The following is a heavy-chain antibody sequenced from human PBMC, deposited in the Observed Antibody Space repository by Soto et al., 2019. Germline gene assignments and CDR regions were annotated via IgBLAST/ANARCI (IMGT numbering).Heavy chain of an antibody. D-gene: IGHD3-22*01. Sequence: SETLSLTCAVYGGSFSGYYWSWIRQPPGKGLEWIGEINHSGSTNYNPSLKSRVTISVDTSKNQFSLKLSSVTAADTAVYYCARGGIYYDSSGYPRGLYYYYYGMDVWGQGTTVTVSS. CDR3: ARGGIYYDSSGYPRGLYYYYYGMDV. CDR1: GGSFSGYY. V-gene: IGHV4-34*01. J-gene: IGHJ6*02. CDR2: INHSGST.